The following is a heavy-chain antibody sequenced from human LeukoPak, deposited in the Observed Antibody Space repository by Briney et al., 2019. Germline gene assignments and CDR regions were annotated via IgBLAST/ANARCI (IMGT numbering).Heavy chain of an antibody. V-gene: IGHV3-21*01. J-gene: IGHJ3*02. CDR2: ISRTVTAT. CDR1: GFAFSRYD. Sequence: PGGSLRLSCAASGFAFSRYDLAWVRQAPGKGLECVSSISRTVTATYYADSVKGRFTISRDNAKNSLYLQMNSLRAEDTAVYYCVRDRYDILTGYNDAFDIWGQGTMVTVSS. D-gene: IGHD3-9*01. CDR3: VRDRYDILTGYNDAFDI.